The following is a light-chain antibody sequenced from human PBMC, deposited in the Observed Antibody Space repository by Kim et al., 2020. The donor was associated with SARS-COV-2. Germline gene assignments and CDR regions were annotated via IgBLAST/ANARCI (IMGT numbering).Light chain of an antibody. V-gene: IGKV1-33*01. CDR1: QDIKKS. CDR3: LQHDDLPLT. J-gene: IGKJ4*01. Sequence: ASVRDRVNITCQASQDIKKSLKWYPQKPGRAPKLLISDASNLETGGPSRFSGSGSGTDFSFTISGLQPEDIATYYCLQHDDLPLTFGGGTKVDIK. CDR2: DAS.